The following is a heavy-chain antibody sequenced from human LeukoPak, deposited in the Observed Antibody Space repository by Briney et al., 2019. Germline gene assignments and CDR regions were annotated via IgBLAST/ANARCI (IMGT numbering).Heavy chain of an antibody. Sequence: SETLSLTCAVYGGSFSGYYWSWIRQPPGKGLEWIGEINHSGSTNYNPSLKSRVTISVDTSKNQFSLKLSSVTAADTAVYYCARGRTGSTPHYYGMDVWGQGTTVTVSS. V-gene: IGHV4-34*01. J-gene: IGHJ6*02. CDR3: ARGRTGSTPHYYGMDV. CDR1: GGSFSGYY. CDR2: INHSGST. D-gene: IGHD1-14*01.